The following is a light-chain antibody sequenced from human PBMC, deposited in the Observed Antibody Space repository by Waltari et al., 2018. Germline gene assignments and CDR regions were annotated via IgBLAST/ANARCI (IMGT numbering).Light chain of an antibody. V-gene: IGLV4-69*01. CDR2: VNGDGSH. J-gene: IGLJ2*01. CDR1: SGHTTFA. Sequence: QLVVTQSPSASASLGASVKFTCTLSSGHTTFAIAWHQQQPQKGPRYLMTVNGDGSHRKGDGIPDRFSGSSSGADRYLTVFSLQSEDEADYYCQTWGSDIVVFGGGTKLTVL. CDR3: QTWGSDIVV.